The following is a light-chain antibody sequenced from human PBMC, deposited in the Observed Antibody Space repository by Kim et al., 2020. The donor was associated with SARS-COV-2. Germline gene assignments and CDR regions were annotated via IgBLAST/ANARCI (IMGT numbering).Light chain of an antibody. V-gene: IGKV1-12*01. CDR1: QDVSRW. Sequence: SASVGDRVTITCRASQDVSRWSAWYQQKPGTAPKLLIYAASILQSGVPSRFSGSGSGTDFTLTISSLQPEDFGTYYCQQGNSSPLTFGGGTKVDIK. CDR3: QQGNSSPLT. J-gene: IGKJ4*01. CDR2: AAS.